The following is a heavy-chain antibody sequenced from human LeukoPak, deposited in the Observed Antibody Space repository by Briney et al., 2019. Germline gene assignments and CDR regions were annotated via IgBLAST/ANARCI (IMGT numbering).Heavy chain of an antibody. D-gene: IGHD3-22*01. CDR1: GFTFSSYE. CDR3: ARGRTYYYDSYHTDY. CDR2: ISSSSSYI. V-gene: IGHV3-21*01. J-gene: IGHJ4*02. Sequence: GGSLRLSCAASGFTFSSYEMNWVRQAPGKGLEWVSSISSSSSYIYYADSVKGRFTISRDNAKNSLYLQMNSLRAEDTAVYYCARGRTYYYDSYHTDYWGQGTLVTVSS.